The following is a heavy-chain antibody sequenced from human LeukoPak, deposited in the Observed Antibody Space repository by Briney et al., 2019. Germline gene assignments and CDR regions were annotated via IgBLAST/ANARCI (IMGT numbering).Heavy chain of an antibody. CDR1: GGSISSSSYY. J-gene: IGHJ4*02. CDR3: ARDLLGTAMGPGY. V-gene: IGHV4-39*07. D-gene: IGHD5-18*01. Sequence: SETLSLTCTVSGGSISSSSYYWGWIRQPPGKGLEWIGSIYYSGSTYYNPSLKSRVTISVDTSKNQFSLTLSSVTAADTAVYYCARDLLGTAMGPGYWGQGTLVTVSS. CDR2: IYYSGST.